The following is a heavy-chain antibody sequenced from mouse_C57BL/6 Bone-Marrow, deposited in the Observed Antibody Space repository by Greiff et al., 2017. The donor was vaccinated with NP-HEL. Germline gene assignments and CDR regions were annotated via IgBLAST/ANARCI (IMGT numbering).Heavy chain of an antibody. V-gene: IGHV2-5*01. CDR2: IWRGGST. CDR3: AGDYGSSSWFAY. D-gene: IGHD1-1*01. J-gene: IGHJ3*01. CDR1: GFSLTSYG. Sequence: QVQLQQSGPGLVQPSQSLSITCTVSGFSLTSYGVHWVRQSPGKGLEWLGVIWRGGSTDYNAAFMSRLSITKDNSKIQVFFKMNRRQADDSAIYYCAGDYGSSSWFAYWGQGTLVTVSA.